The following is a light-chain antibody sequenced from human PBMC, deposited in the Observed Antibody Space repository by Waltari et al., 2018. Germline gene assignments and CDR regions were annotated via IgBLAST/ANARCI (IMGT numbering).Light chain of an antibody. CDR3: QQYDSLPYT. V-gene: IGKV1-33*01. CDR1: QDISDY. CDR2: DAS. Sequence: IQMTQSPPSLAAVVGDKVTITCQASQDISDYLNWYQQKPGKAPKVLIYDASNLDAGVPSRFSGSFSGTHFTFTISSLEAEDVGTYYCQQYDSLPYTFGQGTKLQI. J-gene: IGKJ2*01.